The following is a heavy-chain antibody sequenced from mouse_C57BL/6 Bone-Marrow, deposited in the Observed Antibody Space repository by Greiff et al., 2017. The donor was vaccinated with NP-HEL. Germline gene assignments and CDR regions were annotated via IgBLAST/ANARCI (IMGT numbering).Heavy chain of an antibody. Sequence: QVQLQQSGAELVRPGASVTLSCKASGYTFTDYEMHWVKQTPVHGLEWIGAIDPETGGTAYNQKFKGKAILTADKSSSTAYMELRSLTSEDSAVYYCTRSGGRGGFDYWGQGTTLTVSS. J-gene: IGHJ2*01. D-gene: IGHD3-2*02. CDR2: IDPETGGT. CDR1: GYTFTDYE. V-gene: IGHV1-15*01. CDR3: TRSGGRGGFDY.